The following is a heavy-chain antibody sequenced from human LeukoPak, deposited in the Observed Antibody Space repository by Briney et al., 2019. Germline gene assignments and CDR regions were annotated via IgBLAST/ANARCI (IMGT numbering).Heavy chain of an antibody. Sequence: GGSLRLSCAASGFTFSTYWMSWVRQAPGKGREWVANIKQDGSDKYYVDSVKGRFTISRDNAQSSLYLQMGSLRPEDTAVYYCARMGGSYWGREVSWFDPWGQGTLVGVSS. CDR1: GFTFSTYW. CDR2: IKQDGSDK. J-gene: IGHJ5*02. V-gene: IGHV3-7*01. CDR3: ARMGGSYWGREVSWFDP. D-gene: IGHD7-27*01.